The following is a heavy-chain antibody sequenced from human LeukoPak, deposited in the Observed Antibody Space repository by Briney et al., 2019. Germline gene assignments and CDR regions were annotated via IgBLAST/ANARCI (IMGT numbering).Heavy chain of an antibody. CDR2: IYSGGST. Sequence: PGGSLRLSCAASGFTVSSDYMSWVRQAPGKGLEWVSVIYSGGSTYYADSVKGRFTISRDNSKNTLYLQMNSLRAEDTAVYYCAREPGSGWINNNWFDPWGQGTLVTVSS. V-gene: IGHV3-66*01. CDR1: GFTVSSDY. J-gene: IGHJ5*02. CDR3: AREPGSGWINNNWFDP. D-gene: IGHD6-19*01.